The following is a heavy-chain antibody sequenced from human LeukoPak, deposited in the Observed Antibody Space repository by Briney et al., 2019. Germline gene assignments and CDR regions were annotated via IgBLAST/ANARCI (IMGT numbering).Heavy chain of an antibody. Sequence: SETLSLTCAVYGGSFSGYYWSWIRQPPGKGLEWIGEINHSGSTNYNSSLKSRVTISLDTSKNQFSLKVSSVTAADTAVYYCGRVRSMAASGWFDPWGQGTLVSVSS. CDR1: GGSFSGYY. D-gene: IGHD6-6*01. CDR3: GRVRSMAASGWFDP. V-gene: IGHV4-34*01. J-gene: IGHJ5*02. CDR2: INHSGST.